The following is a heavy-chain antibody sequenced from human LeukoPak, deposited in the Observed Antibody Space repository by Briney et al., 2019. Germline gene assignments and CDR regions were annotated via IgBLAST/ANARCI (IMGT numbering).Heavy chain of an antibody. V-gene: IGHV4-38-2*01. Sequence: PSETLSLTCAVSGYSISSGYYWGWIRQPPGEGLEWIGSIYHSGSTYYNPSLKSRVTISVDTSKNQFSLKLSSVTAADTAVYYCATPAFYGSGSYFDAFDIWGQGTMVTVSS. CDR2: IYHSGST. CDR3: ATPAFYGSGSYFDAFDI. D-gene: IGHD3-10*01. CDR1: GYSISSGYY. J-gene: IGHJ3*02.